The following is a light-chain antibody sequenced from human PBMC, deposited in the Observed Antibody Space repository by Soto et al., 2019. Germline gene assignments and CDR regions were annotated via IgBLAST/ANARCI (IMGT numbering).Light chain of an antibody. J-gene: IGKJ1*01. CDR3: QQTNRFPRT. Sequence: DIQMTQSPSSVSAYVGDRVTITCRASQDISTWLAWYQQKPGKAPKFLIYAASSLQRGVPSRFSGSASGTDFTLTISSLQPEDFVTYYCQQTNRFPRTFGQGTKVEMK. V-gene: IGKV1-12*01. CDR2: AAS. CDR1: QDISTW.